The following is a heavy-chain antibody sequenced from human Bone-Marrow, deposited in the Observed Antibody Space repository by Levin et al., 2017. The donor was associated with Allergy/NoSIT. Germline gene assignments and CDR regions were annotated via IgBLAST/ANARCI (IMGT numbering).Heavy chain of an antibody. Sequence: PSQTLSLTCAVYGGSFSGYYWSWIRQPPGKGLEWIGEINHSGSTNYNPSLKSRVTISVDTSKNQFSLKLSSVTAADTAVYYCARGLYGDYVWYFDRWGRGTLVTVSS. CDR1: GGSFSGYY. CDR2: INHSGST. V-gene: IGHV4-34*01. CDR3: ARGLYGDYVWYFDR. D-gene: IGHD4-17*01. J-gene: IGHJ2*01.